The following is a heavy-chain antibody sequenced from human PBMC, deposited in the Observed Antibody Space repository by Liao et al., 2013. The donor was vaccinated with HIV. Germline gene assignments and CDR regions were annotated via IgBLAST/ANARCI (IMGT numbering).Heavy chain of an antibody. D-gene: IGHD3-3*01. Sequence: QVQLQESGPGLVKPSQTLSLTCTVSGGSISSGSYYWTWIRQPAGKGLEWIGRLHTSGSTNYNPSLKSRVTISVDTSKNQFSLKLSSVTAADTAVYYCAREETSSYYDFWSGYYYYYYMDVWGKGTTVTVSS. V-gene: IGHV4-61*02. CDR2: LHTSGST. CDR1: GGSISSGSYY. CDR3: AREETSSYYDFWSGYYYYYYMDV. J-gene: IGHJ6*03.